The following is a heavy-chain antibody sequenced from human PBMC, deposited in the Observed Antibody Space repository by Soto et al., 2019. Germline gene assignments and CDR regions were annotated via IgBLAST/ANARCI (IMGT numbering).Heavy chain of an antibody. CDR1: GFTFSSYA. J-gene: IGHJ5*02. D-gene: IGHD4-4*01. CDR2: ISGSGGST. Sequence: GGSLRLSCAASGFTFSSYAMSWVRQAPGKGLEWVSAISGSGGSTYYADSVKGRFTISRDNSKNTLYLQMNSLRAEDTAVYYCAKDHTVTPKLNWFDPWGQGTLVTVSS. V-gene: IGHV3-23*01. CDR3: AKDHTVTPKLNWFDP.